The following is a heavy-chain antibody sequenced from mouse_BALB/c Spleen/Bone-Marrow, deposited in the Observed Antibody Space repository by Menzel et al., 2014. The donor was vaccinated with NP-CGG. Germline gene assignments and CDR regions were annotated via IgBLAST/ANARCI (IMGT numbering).Heavy chain of an antibody. J-gene: IGHJ2*01. CDR1: GYVFSTYW. CDR3: ARSGISVDY. CDR2: IYPGDGDT. V-gene: IGHV1-80*01. Sequence: VQLKQSGVELVRPGSSVKISCKSSGYVFSTYWINWVKQRPGQGLEWIGQIYPGDGDTDYNGKFKDKATLTADKSSNTAYIQLSNLTSEDSAVYFCARSGISVDYWGQGTTLTVSS.